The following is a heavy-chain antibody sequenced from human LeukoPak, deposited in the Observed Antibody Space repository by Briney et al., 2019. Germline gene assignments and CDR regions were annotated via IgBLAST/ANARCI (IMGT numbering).Heavy chain of an antibody. D-gene: IGHD3-3*01. CDR3: ARQGRPYYDFWSGNFDY. V-gene: IGHV5-51*01. CDR2: IYPGDSNT. J-gene: IGHJ4*02. CDR1: GFTFSSYW. Sequence: GGSLRLSCAASGFTFSSYWMSWVRQAPGKGLEWMAIIYPGDSNTRYSPSFQGQVTISADKSISTAYLQWSSLKASDTAMYYCARQGRPYYDFWSGNFDYWGQGTLVTVSS.